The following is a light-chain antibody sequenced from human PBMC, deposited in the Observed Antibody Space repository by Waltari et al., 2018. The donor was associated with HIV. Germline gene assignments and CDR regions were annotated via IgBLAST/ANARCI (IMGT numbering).Light chain of an antibody. V-gene: IGLV2-14*01. J-gene: IGLJ2*01. CDR2: DGS. Sequence: QSALTQPASVSGSPGQSITISCTETSSDIGGQNYVSWYQQHPGKAPKLMLYDGSNRPSGVSNRVPGSRAGSKASLTISGLQAEDEADYYCTSFTSTPFYTAVVFGGGTKLTVL. CDR3: TSFTSTPFYTAVV. CDR1: SSDIGGQNY.